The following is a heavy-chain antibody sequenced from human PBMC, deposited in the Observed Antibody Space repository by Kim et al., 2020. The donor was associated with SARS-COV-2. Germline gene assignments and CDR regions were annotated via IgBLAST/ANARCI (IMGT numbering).Heavy chain of an antibody. D-gene: IGHD3-9*01. CDR2: INHSGST. V-gene: IGHV4-34*01. CDR3: ARGRTSHHRLRYFDWLSLNCDY. CDR1: GGSFSGYY. J-gene: IGHJ4*02. Sequence: SETLSLTCAVYGGSFSGYYWSWIRQPPGKGLEWIGEINHSGSTNYNPSLKSRVTISVDTSKNQFSLKLSSVTAADTAVYYCARGRTSHHRLRYFDWLSLNCDYRGQGTLVTVSS.